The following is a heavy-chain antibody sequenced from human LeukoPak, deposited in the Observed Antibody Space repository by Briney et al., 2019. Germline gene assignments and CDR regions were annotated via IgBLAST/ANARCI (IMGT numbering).Heavy chain of an antibody. Sequence: SETLSLTCDVSGHSITSTYSISGGYYWGCLRQPPGKALEWIGSIYHDGSTYYNPSLKSRVAISVDTSDNLFSLNLTSVTAADTAVYFCARTSRSGRAGGPFDIWGLGTMVTVSS. CDR1: GHSITSTYSISGGYY. J-gene: IGHJ3*02. V-gene: IGHV4-38-2*01. CDR3: ARTSRSGRAGGPFDI. D-gene: IGHD1-26*01. CDR2: IYHDGST.